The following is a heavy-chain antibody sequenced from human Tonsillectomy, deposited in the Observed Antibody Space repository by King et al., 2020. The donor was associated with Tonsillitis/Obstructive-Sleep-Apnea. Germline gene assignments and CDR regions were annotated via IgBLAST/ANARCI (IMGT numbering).Heavy chain of an antibody. J-gene: IGHJ4*02. Sequence: VQLQQWGAGLLKPSETLSLTCAVYNGSFSYYYWSWIRQPPGKGLEWIGEIIHSGSTNYNPSLKSRVTMSVDTSKNQFSLKLSSVTAADTAVYYCARRHSVTVVPFDFWGQGTLVTVSS. D-gene: IGHD1-20*01. CDR1: NGSFSYYY. CDR3: ARRHSVTVVPFDF. CDR2: IIHSGST. V-gene: IGHV4-34*12.